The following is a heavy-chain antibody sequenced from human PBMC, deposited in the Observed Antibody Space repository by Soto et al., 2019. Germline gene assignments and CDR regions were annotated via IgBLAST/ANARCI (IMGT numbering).Heavy chain of an antibody. CDR3: TRGPRPTSTGTGDF. CDR2: INDDGIST. Sequence: GGSLRLSCAASGFTFRMYWMHWVRQVPGKGPEWVSRINDDGISTNYADSVKGRFTISRDNAKNTLYLQMNALRVEDTGVYYCTRGPRPTSTGTGDFWGQGTLVTVSS. D-gene: IGHD1-1*01. V-gene: IGHV3-74*01. J-gene: IGHJ4*02. CDR1: GFTFRMYW.